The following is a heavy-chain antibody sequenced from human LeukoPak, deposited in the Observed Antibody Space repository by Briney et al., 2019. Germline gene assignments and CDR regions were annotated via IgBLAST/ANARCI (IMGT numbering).Heavy chain of an antibody. D-gene: IGHD4-17*01. CDR3: VRGDYGDYTLFGY. CDR1: GFTVSSNY. V-gene: IGHV3-53*01. Sequence: GGSLRLSCAASGFTVSSNYMSWVRQAPGKGLEWVSVIYSGGSTYYADSVKGRFTISRDNSKNTLYLQMNSLRAEDTAVYYCVRGDYGDYTLFGYWGQGTLVTVSS. CDR2: IYSGGST. J-gene: IGHJ4*02.